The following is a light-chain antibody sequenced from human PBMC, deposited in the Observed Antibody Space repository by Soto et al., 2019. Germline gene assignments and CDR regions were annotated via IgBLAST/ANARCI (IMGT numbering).Light chain of an antibody. CDR2: AAS. CDR3: QEYSKWPLFT. J-gene: IGKJ3*01. V-gene: IGKV3-15*01. CDR1: QSVSTN. Sequence: EIVVTQSPGILSVSPGDRATLSCRASQSVSTNLAWDQQKPGQAPTLLIYAASTRATGIPARFTGSGSGTDFPLTIASRQAEDFAVYYCQEYSKWPLFTFGPGTGVDIK.